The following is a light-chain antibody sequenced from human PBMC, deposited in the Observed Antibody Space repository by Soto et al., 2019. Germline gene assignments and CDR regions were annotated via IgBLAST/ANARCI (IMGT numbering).Light chain of an antibody. Sequence: EIVMTQSPATLSVSPGEATTLSCRASQSVTSTLAWYQQKPGQAPRLLIYGASTRPTGIPARFSGSGSGTEFTLTISSLQSEDFAVYYCQQYGDSEYTFGQGTKLEIK. J-gene: IGKJ2*01. CDR3: QQYGDSEYT. CDR2: GAS. V-gene: IGKV3D-15*01. CDR1: QSVTST.